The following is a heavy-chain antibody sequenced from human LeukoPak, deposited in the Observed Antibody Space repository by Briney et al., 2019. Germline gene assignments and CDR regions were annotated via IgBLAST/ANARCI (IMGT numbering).Heavy chain of an antibody. D-gene: IGHD3-3*01. CDR3: ARDATIFGVVTNWFDP. CDR1: GYTFTGYY. V-gene: IGHV1-2*02. CDR2: INPNSGGT. Sequence: ASVKVSCKASGYTFTGYYMHGVRQAPGQGLEWVGWINPNSGGTNYAQKFQGRVTMTRDTSISTAYMELSRLRSDDTAVYYCARDATIFGVVTNWFDPWGQGTLVTVSS. J-gene: IGHJ5*02.